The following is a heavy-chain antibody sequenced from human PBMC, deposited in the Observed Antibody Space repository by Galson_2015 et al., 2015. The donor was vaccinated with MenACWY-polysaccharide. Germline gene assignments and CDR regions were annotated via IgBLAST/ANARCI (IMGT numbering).Heavy chain of an antibody. CDR2: ISGSGRNT. V-gene: IGHV3-23*01. D-gene: IGHD3-3*01. Sequence: SLRLSCAASGFTFSSCAMSWVRQAPGKGLEWVSGISGSGRNTYYADSVKGRLTISRDNSKNTLYLQMNSLRVEDTAVYYCAKDLNQDFWSGHYGYFDYWGQGILVTVSS. CDR1: GFTFSSCA. J-gene: IGHJ4*02. CDR3: AKDLNQDFWSGHYGYFDY.